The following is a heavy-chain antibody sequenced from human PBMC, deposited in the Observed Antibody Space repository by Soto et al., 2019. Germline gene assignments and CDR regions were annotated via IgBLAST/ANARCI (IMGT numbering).Heavy chain of an antibody. J-gene: IGHJ4*02. CDR3: ARDLLHVASYGSGSYYNDY. Sequence: GGSLRLSCAASGFTFSSYGMHWVRQAPGKGLEWVAVIWYDGSNKYYADSVKGRFTISRDNSKNTLYLQMNSLRAEDTAVYYCARDLLHVASYGSGSYYNDYWGQGTLVTVSS. CDR1: GFTFSSYG. V-gene: IGHV3-33*01. CDR2: IWYDGSNK. D-gene: IGHD3-10*01.